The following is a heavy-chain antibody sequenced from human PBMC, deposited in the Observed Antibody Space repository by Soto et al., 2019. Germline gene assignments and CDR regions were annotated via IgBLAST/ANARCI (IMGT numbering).Heavy chain of an antibody. Sequence: PSETLSLTCTVSGGSISSGDYYWSWIRQHPGKGLEWIGYIYYSGSTYYNPSLKSRVTISVDTSKNQFSLKLSSVTAEDTAVYYCVRHTCPVDCYSLGYWGLGTLVTVSS. V-gene: IGHV4-31*03. D-gene: IGHD2-21*02. J-gene: IGHJ4*02. CDR1: GGSISSGDYY. CDR3: VRHTCPVDCYSLGY. CDR2: IYYSGST.